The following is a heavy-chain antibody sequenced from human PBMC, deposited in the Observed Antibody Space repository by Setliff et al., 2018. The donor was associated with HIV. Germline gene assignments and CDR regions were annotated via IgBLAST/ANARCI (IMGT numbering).Heavy chain of an antibody. D-gene: IGHD1-26*01. V-gene: IGHV3-74*01. CDR1: GFTFSSYW. CDR3: ARGGSYSHGAFDI. J-gene: IGHJ3*02. Sequence: TGGSPRLSCAASGFTFSSYWMHWVRQAPGKGLVWVSRINGDGSSTTYADSVKGRFTISRDNAKNTLYLQMNSLRAEDTAVYYCARGGSYSHGAFDIWGQGTMVTVSS. CDR2: INGDGSST.